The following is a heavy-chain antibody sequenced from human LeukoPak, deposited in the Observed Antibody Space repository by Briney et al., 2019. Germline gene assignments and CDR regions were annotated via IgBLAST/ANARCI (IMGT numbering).Heavy chain of an antibody. J-gene: IGHJ4*02. D-gene: IGHD4-17*01. CDR3: ARAFPTVTTFDY. CDR2: IDWDDDK. CDR1: GFSLSTSGMC. V-gene: IGHV2-70*11. Sequence: SGPTLVNPTPTLTLTCTFSGFSLSTSGMCASWIRQPPVKALEWLARIDWDDDKYYSTSLKTRLTISKDTSKNQVVLTMTNMDPVDTATYYCARAFPTVTTFDYWGQGTLVTVSS.